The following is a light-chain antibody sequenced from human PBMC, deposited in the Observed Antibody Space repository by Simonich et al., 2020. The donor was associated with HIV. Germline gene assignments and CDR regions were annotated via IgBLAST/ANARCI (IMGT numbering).Light chain of an antibody. V-gene: IGKV1-NL1*01. CDR2: AAS. CDR3: QQSYSFPFT. J-gene: IGKJ3*01. CDR1: QDISNS. Sequence: DIQMTQSPSSLSASVGDRVTITCRASQDISNSLVWYQQKPGKAPKLLLYAASRLESGVPSRFSGSGSGTDFTLTISSLQPEDFATYYCQQSYSFPFTFGPGTKVDIK.